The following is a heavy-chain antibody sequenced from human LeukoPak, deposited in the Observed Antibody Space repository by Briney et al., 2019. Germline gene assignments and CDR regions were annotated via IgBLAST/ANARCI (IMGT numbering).Heavy chain of an antibody. J-gene: IGHJ3*02. D-gene: IGHD2-15*01. CDR3: ARVRHSCAEVDVFDI. Sequence: PGGSLTLSCAASGFTFSSYCMHWVRQAPGKGLEWVAVIWYDGSNKYYADSVKGRFTISRDNSKNTPNLQMNSLRTEDTAVYYCARVRHSCAEVDVFDIWGQGTMVTVSS. CDR1: GFTFSSYC. CDR2: IWYDGSNK. V-gene: IGHV3-33*08.